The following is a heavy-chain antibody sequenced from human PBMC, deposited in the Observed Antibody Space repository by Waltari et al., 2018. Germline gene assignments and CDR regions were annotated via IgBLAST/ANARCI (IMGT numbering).Heavy chain of an antibody. D-gene: IGHD3-22*01. CDR2: IRSKAYGGTT. CDR1: GFTFGAYA. J-gene: IGHJ4*02. Sequence: EVPLVESGVGLVQPWRSLRLSCTATGFTFGAYALRWVRQAPATGLEWVGFIRSKAYGGTTEYAASVKGRFTISRDDSKSIAYLQMNSLKTEDTAVYYCTRDQYYYDSSGYPVDYWGQGTLVTVSS. CDR3: TRDQYYYDSSGYPVDY. V-gene: IGHV3-49*04.